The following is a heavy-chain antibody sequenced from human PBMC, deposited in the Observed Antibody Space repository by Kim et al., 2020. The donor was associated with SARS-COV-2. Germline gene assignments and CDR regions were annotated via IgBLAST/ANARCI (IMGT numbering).Heavy chain of an antibody. CDR2: MSSDGNNK. V-gene: IGHV3-30-3*01. Sequence: GGSLRLSCAASGFTFSSYTMHWVRQAPGEGLEWVAVMSSDGNNKYYADSVKGRFTISRDNSQNTLYLQMNSLRAEDTAVYYCARPYSSGWSYGLDVWGQGSSVTVSS. CDR3: ARPYSSGWSYGLDV. J-gene: IGHJ6*02. D-gene: IGHD6-19*01. CDR1: GFTFSSYT.